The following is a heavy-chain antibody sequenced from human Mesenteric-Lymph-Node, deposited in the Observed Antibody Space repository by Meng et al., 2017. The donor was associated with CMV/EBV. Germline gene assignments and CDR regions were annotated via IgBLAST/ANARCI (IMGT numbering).Heavy chain of an antibody. Sequence: TDSYMPWVRQAPGQGLEWMGRINPNSGGTNYAQNFQGRVTMTRDTSISTAYMELSRLRSDDTAVYYCARADITMVRGIIITSRWFDPWGQGTLVTVSS. D-gene: IGHD3-10*01. J-gene: IGHJ5*02. V-gene: IGHV1-2*06. CDR3: ARADITMVRGIIITSRWFDP. CDR2: INPNSGGT. CDR1: TDSY.